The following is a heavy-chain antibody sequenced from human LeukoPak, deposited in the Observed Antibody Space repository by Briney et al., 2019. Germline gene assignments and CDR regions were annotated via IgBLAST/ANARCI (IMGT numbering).Heavy chain of an antibody. CDR2: IYDSGST. Sequence: PSETLSLTCTVSGGSISSYYWSWIRQPPGKGPEWIGYIYDSGSTNYIPSLKSRVTISVDTSKNHFSLRLSSVTAADTAVYYCARSLGAYSYGFFDYWGQGTLVTVSS. CDR1: GGSISSYY. J-gene: IGHJ4*02. CDR3: ARSLGAYSYGFFDY. V-gene: IGHV4-59*01. D-gene: IGHD5-18*01.